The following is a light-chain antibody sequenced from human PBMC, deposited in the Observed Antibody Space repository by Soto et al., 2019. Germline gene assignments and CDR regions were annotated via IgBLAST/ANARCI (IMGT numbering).Light chain of an antibody. CDR2: QAS. J-gene: IGKJ1*01. V-gene: IGKV1-5*03. CDR3: RQYNSYAVT. CDR1: QSISSW. Sequence: DIQMTQSPSTLSASVGDRVTITCRASQSISSWLAWYQQKPGKAPKLLIYQASILESGVPSRFSGSGSGTDFTLTISSMQPDDFATYYCRQYNSYAVTFGQGTKVDIK.